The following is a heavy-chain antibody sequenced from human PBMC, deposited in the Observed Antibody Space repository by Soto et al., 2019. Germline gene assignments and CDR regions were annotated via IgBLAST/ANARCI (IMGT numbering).Heavy chain of an antibody. V-gene: IGHV3-30-3*01. Sequence: QGQLHESGGGVVHPGTSLRLSCAASGLTFSSSAMHWVRQAPGKGLEWVAMISHDGSHEYYGDSVKGRFSVSRDNSHNSLHLQVNSLRIEDTAVYFCARNTDHRLVRGWLDPWGQGTLVTVSS. CDR1: GLTFSSSA. J-gene: IGHJ5*02. D-gene: IGHD3-10*01. CDR3: ARNTDHRLVRGWLDP. CDR2: ISHDGSHE.